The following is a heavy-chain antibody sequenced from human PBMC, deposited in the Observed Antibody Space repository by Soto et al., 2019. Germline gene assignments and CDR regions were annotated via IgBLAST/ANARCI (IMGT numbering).Heavy chain of an antibody. V-gene: IGHV4-34*01. CDR2: INHSGST. J-gene: IGHJ4*02. CDR1: GGSFSGYY. Sequence: SETLSLTCAVYGGSFSGYYWSWIRQPPGKGLEWIGEINHSGSTNYNPSLKSRVTISVDTSKNQFSLKLSSVTAADTAVYYCARGLIAAAGTARHWGQGTLVTVSS. D-gene: IGHD6-13*01. CDR3: ARGLIAAAGTARH.